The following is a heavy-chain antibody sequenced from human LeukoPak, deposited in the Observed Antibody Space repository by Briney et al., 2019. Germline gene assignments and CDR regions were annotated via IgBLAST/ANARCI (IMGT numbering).Heavy chain of an antibody. CDR3: ARDRSRSGDDYELDY. CDR1: GIIFSSYW. V-gene: IGHV3-7*01. J-gene: IGHJ4*02. CDR2: IKEDGSEK. D-gene: IGHD5-12*01. Sequence: PGGSPRLPFGAPGIIFSSYWMRWVRQAPGKGLGWGANIKEDGSEKHYIDSVKGRFTISRDNAKNSLYLLMNSLRPEDTAVYYCARDRSRSGDDYELDYWGQGTLVTVSS.